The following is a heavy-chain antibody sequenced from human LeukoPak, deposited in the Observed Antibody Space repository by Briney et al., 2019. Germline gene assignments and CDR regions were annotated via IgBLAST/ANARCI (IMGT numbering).Heavy chain of an antibody. CDR1: GFTFSTYS. CDR2: IGSSIGYI. V-gene: IGHV3-21*01. D-gene: IGHD2-2*01. J-gene: IGHJ4*02. Sequence: GGSLRLSCAASGFTFSTYSMNWVRQAPGKGLEWVSFIGSSIGYIYYADSVKGRFTISRDNAKNSLYLQMNSLRAEDTAVYYCAREGGGCSSTSCYLDYWGQGTLVTASS. CDR3: AREGGGCSSTSCYLDY.